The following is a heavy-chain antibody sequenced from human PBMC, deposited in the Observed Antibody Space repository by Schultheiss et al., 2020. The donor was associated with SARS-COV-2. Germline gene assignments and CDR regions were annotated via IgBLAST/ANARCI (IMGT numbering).Heavy chain of an antibody. Sequence: SQTLSLTCTVSGGSISSSSYYWGWIRQPPGKGLEWIGSIYYSGSTYYNPSLKSRVTISVDTSKNQFSLKLSSVTAADTAVYYCVGGSYYILDYWGQGTLVTVSS. CDR3: VGGSYYILDY. V-gene: IGHV4-39*01. CDR2: IYYSGST. CDR1: GGSISSSSYY. J-gene: IGHJ4*02. D-gene: IGHD1-26*01.